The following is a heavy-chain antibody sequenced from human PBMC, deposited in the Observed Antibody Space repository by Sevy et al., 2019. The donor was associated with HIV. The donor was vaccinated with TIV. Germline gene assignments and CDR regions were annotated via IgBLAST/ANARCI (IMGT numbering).Heavy chain of an antibody. CDR2: IYWDDDK. CDR3: AHRLGVGEWGYYFDY. CDR1: GFSVSTNGEG. V-gene: IGHV2-5*02. D-gene: IGHD2-15*01. Sequence: SGPTLVKPTQALTLTCTFSGFSVSTNGEGVGWIRQPPGKALEWLAVIYWDDDKRYSPSLKSRLTITKDTSKNQVVLTMTNMDPVDTATYYCAHRLGVGEWGYYFDYWGQGSLLTVSS. J-gene: IGHJ4*02.